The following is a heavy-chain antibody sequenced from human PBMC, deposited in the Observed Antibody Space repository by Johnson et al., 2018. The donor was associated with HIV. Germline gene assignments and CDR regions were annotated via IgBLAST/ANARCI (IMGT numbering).Heavy chain of an antibody. D-gene: IGHD1-26*01. J-gene: IGHJ3*02. V-gene: IGHV3-9*01. Sequence: VQLVESGGGLVQPGRSLRLSCAASGFTFDDYAMHWVRQAPGKGLEWVSGISWNSGSIGYADSVKGRFTISSDNAKNSLYLQMNSLRAVDTAVYYCARDLVVGDHSTPLTHAFDIWGQGTMVTVSS. CDR2: ISWNSGSI. CDR1: GFTFDDYA. CDR3: ARDLVVGDHSTPLTHAFDI.